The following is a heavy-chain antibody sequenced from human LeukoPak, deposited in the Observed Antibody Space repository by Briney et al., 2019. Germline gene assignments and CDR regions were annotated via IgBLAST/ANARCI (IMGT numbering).Heavy chain of an antibody. CDR2: VNWNSGST. CDR3: AKGYSSSSSYYYYYMDV. V-gene: IGHV3-20*04. D-gene: IGHD6-6*01. J-gene: IGHJ6*03. Sequence: GGSLRLSCAASGFNFVDYGMHWVRQAPGKGLERVSSVNWNSGSTAYADSVKGRFTISRDNAKNSLYLQMNSLRAEDTAVYYCAKGYSSSSSYYYYYMDVWGKGTTVTVSS. CDR1: GFNFVDYG.